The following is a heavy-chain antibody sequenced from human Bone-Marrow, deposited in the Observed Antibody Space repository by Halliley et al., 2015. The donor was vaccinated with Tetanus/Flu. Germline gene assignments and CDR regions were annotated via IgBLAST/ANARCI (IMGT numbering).Heavy chain of an antibody. J-gene: IGHJ6*02. CDR2: FFHSGSP. CDR3: ARSAVIGVYRYGMDV. D-gene: IGHD6-13*01. V-gene: IGHV4-59*01. Sequence: GFFFHSGSPNYNPSLTRRVTTSLDTSKGQFYLKLSSVTAADTAVYYCARSAVIGVYRYGMDVWGQGITVTVAS.